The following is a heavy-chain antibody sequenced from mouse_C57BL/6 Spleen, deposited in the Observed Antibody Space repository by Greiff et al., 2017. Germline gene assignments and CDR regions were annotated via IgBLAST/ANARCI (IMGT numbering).Heavy chain of an antibody. CDR1: GYTFTSYW. J-gene: IGHJ4*01. D-gene: IGHD1-1*01. Sequence: QVQLQQPGAELVKPGASVKMSCKASGYTFTSYWITWVKQRPGQGLAWIGDIYPGSGSTNYNEKFKSKATLTVDTSSSTANMQLSSLTSEDSAVYYGATLLLRYAMDYWGQGTSVTVSS. CDR3: ATLLLRYAMDY. V-gene: IGHV1-55*01. CDR2: IYPGSGST.